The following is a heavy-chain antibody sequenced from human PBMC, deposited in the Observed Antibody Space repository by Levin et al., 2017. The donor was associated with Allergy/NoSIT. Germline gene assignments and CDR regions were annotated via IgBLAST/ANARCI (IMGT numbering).Heavy chain of an antibody. J-gene: IGHJ6*02. D-gene: IGHD6-19*01. CDR2: IIPIFGTA. CDR1: GGTFSSYA. V-gene: IGHV1-69*01. Sequence: KISCKASGGTFSSYAISWVRQAPGQGLEWMGGIIPIFGTANYAQKFQGRVTITADESTSTAYMELSSLRSEDTAVYYCAREGSGWYIPGAYNDDGMDVWGQGTTVTVSS. CDR3: AREGSGWYIPGAYNDDGMDV.